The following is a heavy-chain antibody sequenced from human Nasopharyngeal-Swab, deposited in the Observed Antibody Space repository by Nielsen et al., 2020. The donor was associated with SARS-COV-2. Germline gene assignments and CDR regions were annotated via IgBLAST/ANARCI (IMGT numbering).Heavy chain of an antibody. CDR1: GGSFSGYY. D-gene: IGHD2-2*01. CDR2: INHSGST. Sequence: SETLSLTCAVYGGSFSGYYWSWIRQPPEKGLEWIGEINHSGSTNYNPSLKSRVTISVDTSKNQFSLKLSSVTAADTAVYYCARGARGYCSSTSCRYYFDYWGQGTLVTVSS. CDR3: ARGARGYCSSTSCRYYFDY. J-gene: IGHJ4*02. V-gene: IGHV4-34*01.